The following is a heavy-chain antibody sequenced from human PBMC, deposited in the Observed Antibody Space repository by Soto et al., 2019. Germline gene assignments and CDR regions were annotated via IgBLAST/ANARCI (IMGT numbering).Heavy chain of an antibody. V-gene: IGHV3-23*01. CDR3: ARSKSAYCGRDCYGLDV. D-gene: IGHD2-21*01. CDR2: ISGTSITT. Sequence: EVQLLESGGGLVQPGGSLRLSCGGSGFTFNNHAMIWVRQAPGKGLEWVSTISGTSITTFYADSVKGRFTISRDNSKNTVYLQMNSLRAEDTAVYYCARSKSAYCGRDCYGLDVWGQGTTVTVTS. CDR1: GFTFNNHA. J-gene: IGHJ6*02.